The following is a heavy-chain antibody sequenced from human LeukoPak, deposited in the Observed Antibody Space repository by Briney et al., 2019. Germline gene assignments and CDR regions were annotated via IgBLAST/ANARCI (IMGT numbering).Heavy chain of an antibody. CDR2: IYYSGST. CDR1: GGSISSSSYY. D-gene: IGHD1-26*01. V-gene: IGHV4-39*01. J-gene: IGHJ4*02. Sequence: PSETLSLTCTVSGGSISSSSYYWGWIRQPPGKGLEWIGNIYYSGSTYYNPSLRSRVTISVETSKNQFSLKLNSVTAADTAVYYCARQGGSYYTPFDSWGQGTLVTVSS. CDR3: ARQGGSYYTPFDS.